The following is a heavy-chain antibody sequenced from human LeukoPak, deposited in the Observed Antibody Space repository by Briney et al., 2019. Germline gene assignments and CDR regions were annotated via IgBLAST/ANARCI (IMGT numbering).Heavy chain of an antibody. J-gene: IGHJ4*02. Sequence: GASVKVSCKASGYTFTGYYMHWVRQAPGQGLEWMGRINPNSGGTNYAQKFQGRVTMTRDTSISTAYMELSRLRSDDTAVYYCARDSDSSGYYEFDYWGQGTLVTVSS. CDR3: ARDSDSSGYYEFDY. CDR2: INPNSGGT. CDR1: GYTFTGYY. D-gene: IGHD3-22*01. V-gene: IGHV1-2*06.